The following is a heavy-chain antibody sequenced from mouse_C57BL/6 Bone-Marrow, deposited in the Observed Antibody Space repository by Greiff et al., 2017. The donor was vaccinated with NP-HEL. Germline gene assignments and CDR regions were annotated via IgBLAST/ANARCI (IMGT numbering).Heavy chain of an antibody. CDR3: TPPHCYDCEGWYFDV. CDR1: GYTFTSYW. J-gene: IGHJ1*03. V-gene: IGHV1-74*01. D-gene: IGHD2-4*01. CDR2: IHPSDSDT. Sequence: VQLQQPGAELVKPGASVKVSCKASGYTFTSYWMHWVKQRPGQGLEWIGRIHPSDSDTNYNQKFKGKATMTADTSSNTAYLQLSSLTSEDAAVYYCTPPHCYDCEGWYFDVWGTGTTVTVSS.